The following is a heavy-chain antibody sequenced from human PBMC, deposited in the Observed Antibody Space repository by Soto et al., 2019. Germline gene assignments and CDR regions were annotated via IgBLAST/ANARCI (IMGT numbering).Heavy chain of an antibody. J-gene: IGHJ4*02. CDR3: ARGRRWLQGLFDY. V-gene: IGHV1-8*01. CDR2: MNPNSGNT. D-gene: IGHD5-12*01. Sequence: ASVKVSCKASGYMFVTYGINWVRQAPGQGLEWMGWMNPNSGNTGYAQKFQGRVTMTRNTSISTAYMELSSLRSEDTAVYYCARGRRWLQGLFDYWGQGTLVTVSS. CDR1: GYMFVTYG.